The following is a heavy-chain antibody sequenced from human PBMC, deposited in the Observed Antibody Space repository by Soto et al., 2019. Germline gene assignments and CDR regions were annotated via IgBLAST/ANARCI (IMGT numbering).Heavy chain of an antibody. Sequence: GASVKVSCKASGGTFSSYIISWVRQAPGQGLEWKEGIIPMFGTANYAQKFQGRVTITADESTSTAYMDLSSLRSEDTAVYYCARALTQNYYVSGTYRSTFDFWGQGTLVTVSS. CDR3: ARALTQNYYVSGTYRSTFDF. J-gene: IGHJ4*02. V-gene: IGHV1-69*13. CDR1: GGTFSSYI. CDR2: IIPMFGTA. D-gene: IGHD3-10*01.